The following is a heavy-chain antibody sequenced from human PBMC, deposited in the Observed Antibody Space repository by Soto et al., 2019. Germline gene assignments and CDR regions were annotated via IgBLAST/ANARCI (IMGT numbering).Heavy chain of an antibody. V-gene: IGHV4-59*01. J-gene: IGHJ6*02. CDR2: IYYSGST. D-gene: IGHD2-2*01. CDR3: ARNGRKSSTSPLLQEYYYYGMDV. Sequence: ETLSLTCTVSGGSISSYYWSWIRQPPGKGLEWIGYIYYSGSTNYNPSLKSRVTISVDTSKNQFSLKLSSVTAADTAVYYCARNGRKSSTSPLLQEYYYYGMDVWGQGTTVTVSS. CDR1: GGSISSYY.